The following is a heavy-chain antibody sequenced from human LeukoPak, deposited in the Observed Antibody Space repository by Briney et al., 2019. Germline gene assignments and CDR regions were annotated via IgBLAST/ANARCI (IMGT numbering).Heavy chain of an antibody. J-gene: IGHJ4*02. D-gene: IGHD3-22*01. CDR1: GGSISSGDYY. CDR3: VRGPSSGYYYDY. Sequence: SQTLSLTCTVSGGSISSGDYYWSWIRQPPGKGLEWIGYIYYSGSTYYNPSLKSRVTISVDTSKNQFSLKLSSVTAADTAVYYCVRGPSSGYYYDYWGQGTLVTVSS. CDR2: IYYSGST. V-gene: IGHV4-30-4*01.